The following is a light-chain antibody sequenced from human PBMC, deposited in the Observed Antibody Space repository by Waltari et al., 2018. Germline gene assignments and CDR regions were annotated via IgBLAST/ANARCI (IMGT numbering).Light chain of an antibody. CDR1: QSLVHSDGNTH. J-gene: IGKJ2*01. CDR2: RVS. Sequence: DVVMTQSPLSLSVTLGQAASISCKTSQSLVHSDGNTHLNWFQQRPGQSPRSLIYRVSNRDSGVPDRCSGSGSGTDFTLKINKVEAEDVGIYYCMQGTHWPYTFGQGTKLDIK. CDR3: MQGTHWPYT. V-gene: IGKV2-30*02.